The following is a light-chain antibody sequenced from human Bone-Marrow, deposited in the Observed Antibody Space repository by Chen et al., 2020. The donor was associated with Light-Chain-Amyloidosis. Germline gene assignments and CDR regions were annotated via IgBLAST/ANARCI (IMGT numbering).Light chain of an antibody. CDR3: QSYATNTWI. V-gene: IGLV6-57*03. J-gene: IGLJ3*02. Sequence: NFILTQDHSVSESPGKTVTISCTRSSGDIATNYVQWHQQRPGSAPTTVIYENDLRPSGVPDRFSGSIDTSSNSASLTISGLETEDEADYYCQSYATNTWIFGGGTHLTVL. CDR1: SGDIATNY. CDR2: END.